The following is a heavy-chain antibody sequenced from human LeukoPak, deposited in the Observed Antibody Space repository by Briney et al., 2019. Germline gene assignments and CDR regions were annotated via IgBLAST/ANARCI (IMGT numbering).Heavy chain of an antibody. V-gene: IGHV4-38-2*01. CDR3: ARNYYYGSGSYRVWFDP. CDR2: IYHRGST. D-gene: IGHD3-10*01. CDR1: GYSISSGYY. J-gene: IGHJ5*02. Sequence: SEALSLTCAVSGYSISSGYYWGWIRQPPGKGLEWIGRIYHRGSTYYNPSLKSRVTISVDTSKNQFSLKLSSVTAADTAVYYCARNYYYGSGSYRVWFDPWGQGTLVTVSS.